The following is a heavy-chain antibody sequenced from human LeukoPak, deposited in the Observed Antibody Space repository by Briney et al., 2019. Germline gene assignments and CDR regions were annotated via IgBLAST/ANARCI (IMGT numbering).Heavy chain of an antibody. D-gene: IGHD5-12*01. CDR3: ARGSRWLRLHY. Sequence: ASETLSLTCAVYGGSFSGYYWSWTRQPPGKGLEWIGEINHSGSTNYNPSLKSRVTISVDTSKNQFSLKLSSVTAADTAVYYCARGSRWLRLHYWGQGTLVTVSS. J-gene: IGHJ4*02. CDR2: INHSGST. V-gene: IGHV4-34*01. CDR1: GGSFSGYY.